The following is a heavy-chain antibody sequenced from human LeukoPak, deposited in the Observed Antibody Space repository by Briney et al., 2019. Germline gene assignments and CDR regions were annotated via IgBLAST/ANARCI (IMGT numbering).Heavy chain of an antibody. CDR2: IYTSGGT. Sequence: SETLSLTCTVSGDSISSYYWRWIRQPPGKGLEWIGYIYTSGGTNYIPSLKGRVTISIDTSKNQFSLKLSSVTAADSAVYYCARLTRLSTSPDRYYLDYWGQGTLVTVSS. D-gene: IGHD6-6*01. J-gene: IGHJ4*02. CDR1: GDSISSYY. V-gene: IGHV4-4*09. CDR3: ARLTRLSTSPDRYYLDY.